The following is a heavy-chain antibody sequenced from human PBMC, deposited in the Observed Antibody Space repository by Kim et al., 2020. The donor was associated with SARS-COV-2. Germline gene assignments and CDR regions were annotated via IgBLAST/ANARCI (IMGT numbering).Heavy chain of an antibody. V-gene: IGHV1-2*06. D-gene: IGHD2-15*01. CDR1: GYIFTGYY. Sequence: ASVKVSCKASGYIFTGYYMHWVRQAPGQGLEWMGRINPNSGGTNYAQKFQGRVTMTRDTSISTAYMELSRLRSDDTAVYYCARDAADGWFDPWGQGTLVTVSS. J-gene: IGHJ5*02. CDR2: INPNSGGT. CDR3: ARDAADGWFDP.